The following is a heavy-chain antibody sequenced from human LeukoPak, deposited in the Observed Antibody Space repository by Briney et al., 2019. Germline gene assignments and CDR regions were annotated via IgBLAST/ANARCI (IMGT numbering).Heavy chain of an antibody. J-gene: IGHJ5*02. CDR3: ARAQLRVNWFDP. CDR2: INHSGST. V-gene: IGHV4-34*01. CDR1: GVSFSGYY. Sequence: MPSETLSLTCAVYGVSFSGYYWSWIRQPPGKGLEWIGEINHSGSTNYNPSLKSRVTISVATSKNQFSLKLSSVTAADTAVYYCARAQLRVNWFDPWGQGTLVTVSS. D-gene: IGHD1-7*01.